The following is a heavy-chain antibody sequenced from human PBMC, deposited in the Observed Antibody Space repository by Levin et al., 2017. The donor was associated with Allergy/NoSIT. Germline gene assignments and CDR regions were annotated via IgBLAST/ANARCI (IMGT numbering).Heavy chain of an antibody. J-gene: IGHJ4*02. CDR3: ARVGMATHSFDS. CDR1: GFTFSSYW. CDR2: IKSDGSVT. V-gene: IGHV3-74*01. D-gene: IGHD5-24*01. Sequence: GGSLRLSCVASGFTFSSYWMHWVRQAPGKGLVWVSRIKSDGSVTNYADSVKGRVTISRDNAKNTLYPQMNSLRDEDTAVYYCARVGMATHSFDSWGLGTLVIV.